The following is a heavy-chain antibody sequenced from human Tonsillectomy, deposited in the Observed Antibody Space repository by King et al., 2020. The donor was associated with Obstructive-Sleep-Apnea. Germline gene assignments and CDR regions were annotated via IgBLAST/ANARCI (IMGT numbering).Heavy chain of an antibody. CDR1: GASISSNSYY. V-gene: IGHV4-39*07. CDR3: ARAVAVAGSFDP. J-gene: IGHJ5*02. D-gene: IGHD6-19*01. Sequence: QLQESGPGLVNPSETLYLSCIVSGASISSNSYYWGWIRQPPGKGLEWIGNIYYSVSTYYNPSLKSRVTISLDTSKSQFSLRLSSVTAADTAVYYCARAVAVAGSFDPWGRGTLVSVSS. CDR2: IYYSVST.